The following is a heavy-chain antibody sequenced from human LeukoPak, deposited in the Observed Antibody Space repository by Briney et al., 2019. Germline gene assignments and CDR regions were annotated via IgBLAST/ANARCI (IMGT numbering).Heavy chain of an antibody. Sequence: SVKVSCKASGGTFSSYAISWVRQAPGQGLEWMGGIIPIFGTANYAQKFQGRVTITADESTSTAYMELSSLRSEDTAVHYCASRQQKYYYYYGMDVWGQGTTVTVSS. CDR2: IIPIFGTA. CDR3: ASRQQKYYYYYGMDV. CDR1: GGTFSSYA. V-gene: IGHV1-69*01. J-gene: IGHJ6*02.